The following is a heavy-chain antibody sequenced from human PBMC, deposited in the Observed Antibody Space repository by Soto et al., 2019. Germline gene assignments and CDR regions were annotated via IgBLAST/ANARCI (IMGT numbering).Heavy chain of an antibody. J-gene: IGHJ6*02. CDR3: ARDRKYYDFWSGYSSLQNYYYYGMDV. D-gene: IGHD3-3*01. Sequence: SLRLSCAASGFTFSSYGMHWVRQAPGKGLEWVAVIWYDGSNKYYADSVKGRFTISRDNSKNTLYLQMNSLRAEDTAVYYCARDRKYYDFWSGYSSLQNYYYYGMDVWGQGTTVTVSS. CDR2: IWYDGSNK. CDR1: GFTFSSYG. V-gene: IGHV3-33*01.